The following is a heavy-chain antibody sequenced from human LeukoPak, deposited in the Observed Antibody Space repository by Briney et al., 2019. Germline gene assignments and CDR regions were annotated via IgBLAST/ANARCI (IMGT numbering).Heavy chain of an antibody. J-gene: IGHJ6*03. Sequence: GASVKVSCKASGGAFSSYATSWVRQAPGQGLEWMGGVIPIFGTANYAQKFQGRVTITTDESTSTAYMELSSLRSEDTAVYYCASQSSMAARPDFRPRLGPHYYMDVWGKGTTVTVSS. CDR2: VIPIFGTA. V-gene: IGHV1-69*05. D-gene: IGHD6-6*01. CDR1: GGAFSSYA. CDR3: ASQSSMAARPDFRPRLGPHYYMDV.